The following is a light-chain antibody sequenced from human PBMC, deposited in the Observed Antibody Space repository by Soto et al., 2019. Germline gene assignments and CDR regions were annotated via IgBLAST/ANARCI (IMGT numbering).Light chain of an antibody. CDR1: SSDVGNYNY. V-gene: IGLV2-8*01. Sequence: QSALTQPPSASGSPGQSVTISCTGTSSDVGNYNYVSWYQQHPGEAPKLLIYEVTKRPSGVPDRFSGSKSGNTASLTVSGLQDEDEADYYCSSYAGSSDWVFGGGTKLTVL. CDR3: SSYAGSSDWV. J-gene: IGLJ3*02. CDR2: EVT.